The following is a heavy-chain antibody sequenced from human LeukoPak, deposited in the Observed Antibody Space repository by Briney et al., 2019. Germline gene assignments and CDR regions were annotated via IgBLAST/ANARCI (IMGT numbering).Heavy chain of an antibody. CDR2: IIPILGIA. J-gene: IGHJ5*02. D-gene: IGHD3-22*01. Sequence: ASVKVSCKASGGTFSSYTISWVRQAPGQGLEWMGRIIPILGIANYAQKFQGRVTITADKSTSTAYMELSSLRSEDTAVYYCARRESGYDSSGYWGEIGFDPWGQGILVTVSS. V-gene: IGHV1-69*02. CDR1: GGTFSSYT. CDR3: ARRESGYDSSGYWGEIGFDP.